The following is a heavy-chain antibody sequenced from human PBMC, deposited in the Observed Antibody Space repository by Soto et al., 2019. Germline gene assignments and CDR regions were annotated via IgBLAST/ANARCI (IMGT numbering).Heavy chain of an antibody. D-gene: IGHD3-16*01. CDR2: IIPIFGTA. J-gene: IGHJ5*02. Sequence: QVQLVQSGAEVKKPGSSVKVSCKASGGTFSSYAISWVRQAPGQGLEWMGGIIPIFGTANYAQKFQGRVTITADESTCTAYMELSRLRSEDTAVYYCASRDPDYEELWFDPWGQGTLVTVSS. CDR1: GGTFSSYA. CDR3: ASRDPDYEELWFDP. V-gene: IGHV1-69*01.